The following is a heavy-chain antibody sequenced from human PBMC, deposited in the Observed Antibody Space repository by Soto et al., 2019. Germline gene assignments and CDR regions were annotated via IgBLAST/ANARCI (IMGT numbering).Heavy chain of an antibody. D-gene: IGHD3-10*02. V-gene: IGHV3-23*01. J-gene: IGHJ3*02. CDR2: ISGSGGST. CDR3: AKSLFGELLTDLAFDI. CDR1: GFTFSSYA. Sequence: GGSLRLSCAASGFTFSSYAMRWVRQAPGKGLEWVSAISGSGGSTYYADSVKGRFTISRDNSKNTLYLQMNSLRAEDTAVYYCAKSLFGELLTDLAFDIWGQGTMVTVSS.